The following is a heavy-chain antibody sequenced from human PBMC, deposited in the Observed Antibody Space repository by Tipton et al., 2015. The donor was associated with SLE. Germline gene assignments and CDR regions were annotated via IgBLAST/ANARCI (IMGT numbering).Heavy chain of an antibody. J-gene: IGHJ6*02. CDR1: GAFITGHF. CDR3: ARGELRGNCGMDV. V-gene: IGHV4-59*11. Sequence: TLSLTCNVSGAFITGHFWNWIRQSPGKGLEWIGYISYNGGTAYNPSLQSRVSISIDTSKNQFSLKVVSVTAADTAVYFCARGELRGNCGMDVWGQGTTVTVSS. CDR2: ISYNGGT. D-gene: IGHD5-24*01.